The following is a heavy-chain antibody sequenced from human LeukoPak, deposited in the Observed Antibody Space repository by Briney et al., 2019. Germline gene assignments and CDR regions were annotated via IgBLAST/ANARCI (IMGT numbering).Heavy chain of an antibody. V-gene: IGHV3-21*01. CDR3: ARGGSYFDY. D-gene: IGHD1-26*01. CDR2: ISSSSRYI. Sequence: RGSLRLACAASGFTFRSYSMNWGRQGPGKGVEWVSSISSSSRYIYYADSVKARFTISRDNAKNSLYLQMNSLRAEDTAVYYCARGGSYFDYWGQGTLVTVSS. J-gene: IGHJ4*02. CDR1: GFTFRSYS.